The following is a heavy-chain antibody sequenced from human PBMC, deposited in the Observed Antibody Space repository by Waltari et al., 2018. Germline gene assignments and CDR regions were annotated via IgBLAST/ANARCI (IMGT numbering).Heavy chain of an antibody. D-gene: IGHD6-6*01. CDR2: IHSDGRST. Sequence: EVQLVESGGGLIQPGGSLRLSCAASGFSISGYWMHWVRLPPGKGLVWVSRIHSDGRSTSYVDSVRGRFNVSRDNAKNTVYLQMNSLRADDTGVYFCARDGLGSSHDYWGQGTLVTVSS. CDR3: ARDGLGSSHDY. V-gene: IGHV3-74*01. CDR1: GFSISGYW. J-gene: IGHJ4*02.